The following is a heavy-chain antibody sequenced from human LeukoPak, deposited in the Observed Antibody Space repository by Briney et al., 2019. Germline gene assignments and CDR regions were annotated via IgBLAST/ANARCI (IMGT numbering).Heavy chain of an antibody. V-gene: IGHV1-69*13. CDR1: GGTFSSYA. D-gene: IGHD2-15*01. J-gene: IGHJ6*03. CDR2: IIPIFGTA. Sequence: TVKVSCKASGGTFSSYAISWVRQAPGQGLEWMGGIIPIFGTANYAQKFQGRVTITADESTSTAYMELSSLRSEDTAVYYCARDPPQGCSGGSCPMDVWGKGTTVTVSS. CDR3: ARDPPQGCSGGSCPMDV.